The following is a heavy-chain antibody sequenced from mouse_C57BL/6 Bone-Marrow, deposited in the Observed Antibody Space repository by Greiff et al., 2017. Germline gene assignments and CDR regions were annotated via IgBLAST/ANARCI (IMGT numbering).Heavy chain of an antibody. CDR3: ARRGYLLLFYFDY. Sequence: QVQLKESGPGILQPSQTLSLTCPFSGFSLSTFGMGVGWIRQPSGKGLEWLAHIWWDDDKYYNPALKSRLTISKDTSKNQVFLKIANVDTADTATYYCARRGYLLLFYFDYWGQGTTLTVSS. CDR2: IWWDDDK. V-gene: IGHV8-8*01. J-gene: IGHJ2*01. D-gene: IGHD1-1*02. CDR1: GFSLSTFGMG.